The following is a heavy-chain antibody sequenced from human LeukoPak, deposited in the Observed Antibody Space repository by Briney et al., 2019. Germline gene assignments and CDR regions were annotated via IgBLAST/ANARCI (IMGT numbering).Heavy chain of an antibody. CDR1: GYSFTSYW. V-gene: IGHV5-51*01. J-gene: IGHJ6*03. CDR3: ARLNYGLTPNMDV. Sequence: GASLQISCKGSGYSFTSYWIGWVRQMPGKGLEWMGIIYPGDSDTRYSPSFQGQVTISADKSISTAYLQWSSLKASDTAMYYCARLNYGLTPNMDVWGKGTTVTVSS. D-gene: IGHD3-10*01. CDR2: IYPGDSDT.